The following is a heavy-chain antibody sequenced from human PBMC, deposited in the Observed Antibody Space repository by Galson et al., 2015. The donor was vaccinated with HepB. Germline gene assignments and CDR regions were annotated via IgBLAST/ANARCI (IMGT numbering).Heavy chain of an antibody. D-gene: IGHD2-21*02. J-gene: IGHJ4*02. V-gene: IGHV3-11*06. CDR3: AREAVTATWGELDF. CDR2: ISSSSTYT. CDR1: GFTFSDYY. Sequence: SLRLSCAASGFTFSDYYMSWIRQAPGKGLEWVSYISSSSTYTNYADSVKGRFTISRDNAKNSLYLQLNSLRAEDTAVYYCAREAVTATWGELDFWGQGSLVTVSS.